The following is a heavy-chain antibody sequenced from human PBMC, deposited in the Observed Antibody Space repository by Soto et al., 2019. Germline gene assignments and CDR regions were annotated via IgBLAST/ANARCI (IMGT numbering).Heavy chain of an antibody. CDR1: GFTFDTYA. CDR3: AKGFRSLEWYSLAPFDY. J-gene: IGHJ4*02. D-gene: IGHD3-3*01. CDR2: IGSSGST. V-gene: IGHV3-23*01. Sequence: GGSLRLSCAASGFTFDTYALNWVRQAPGKGLEWVSAIGSSGSTYYADSVKGRFTISRDTPKKTLYLQMNSLRVEDTAKYYCAKGFRSLEWYSLAPFDYWGQGALVTVSS.